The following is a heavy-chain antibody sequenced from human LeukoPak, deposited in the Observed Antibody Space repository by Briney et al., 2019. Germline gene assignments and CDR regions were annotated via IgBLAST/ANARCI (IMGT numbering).Heavy chain of an antibody. J-gene: IGHJ4*02. CDR1: GATMSSHY. CDR2: IYHTGST. Sequence: SETLSLTCTVSGATMSSHYWTWMRQDPGTGLEWIGNIYHTGSTSYNPALESRVTISLDTSNNQFSLKLTSVTAADTAVYYCAKEGGPARPGLDSWGQGTLVTVSS. D-gene: IGHD6-6*01. V-gene: IGHV4-59*11. CDR3: AKEGGPARPGLDS.